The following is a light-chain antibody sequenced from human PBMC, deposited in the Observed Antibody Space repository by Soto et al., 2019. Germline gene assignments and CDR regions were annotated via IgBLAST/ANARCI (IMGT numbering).Light chain of an antibody. CDR2: AAS. CDR3: LHIYSPPPT. V-gene: IGKV1-39*01. J-gene: IGKJ1*01. Sequence: DIQMSQSPSYLSASLGNRATIICGASQSISTYLNWYQQQPGKAPKLLIYAASTLQSGVPSRFSGSRSGTDFTLTISSLQTEDFATDYGLHIYSPPPTFGPGTKVDIK. CDR1: QSISTY.